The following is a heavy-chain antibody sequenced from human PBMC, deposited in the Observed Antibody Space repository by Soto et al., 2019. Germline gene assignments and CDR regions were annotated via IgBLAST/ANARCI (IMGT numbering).Heavy chain of an antibody. V-gene: IGHV3-30*18. J-gene: IGHJ4*02. CDR2: ISYDGSNK. CDR3: ANLNSLYSSSFRTPFDY. CDR1: GFTFSSYG. D-gene: IGHD6-13*01. Sequence: PGGSLRLSCAASGFTFSSYGMHWVRQAPGKGLEWVAVISYDGSNKYYADSVKGRFTISRDNSKNTLYLQMNSLRAEDTAVYYCANLNSLYSSSFRTPFDYWGQGTLVTVSS.